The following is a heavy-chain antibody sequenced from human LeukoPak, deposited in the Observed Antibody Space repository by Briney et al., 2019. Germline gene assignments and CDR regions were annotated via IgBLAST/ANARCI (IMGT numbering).Heavy chain of an antibody. CDR2: ISSSGSTI. CDR1: GFTFSDYY. Sequence: PGGSLRLSCAASGFTFSDYYMSWIRQAPGKGLEWVSYISSSGSTIYYADSVKGRFTISRDNSKNTMSVQMDDLRAEDTAVYYCTRYNNDHFDYWGQGTLVTVS. J-gene: IGHJ4*02. D-gene: IGHD1-14*01. V-gene: IGHV3-11*04. CDR3: TRYNNDHFDY.